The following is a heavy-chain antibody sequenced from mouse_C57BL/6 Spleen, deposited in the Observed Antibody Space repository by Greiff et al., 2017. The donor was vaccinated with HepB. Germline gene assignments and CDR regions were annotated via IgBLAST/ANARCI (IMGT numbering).Heavy chain of an antibody. CDR2: INPYNGGT. J-gene: IGHJ4*01. CDR1: GYTFTDYY. Sequence: EVKVVESGPVLVKPGASVKMSCKASGYTFTDYYMNWVKQSHGKSLEWIGVINPYNGGTSYNQKFKGKATLTVDKSSSTAYMELNSLTSEDSAVYYCARAATVVATDAMDYWGQGTSVTVSS. CDR3: ARAATVVATDAMDY. D-gene: IGHD1-1*01. V-gene: IGHV1-19*01.